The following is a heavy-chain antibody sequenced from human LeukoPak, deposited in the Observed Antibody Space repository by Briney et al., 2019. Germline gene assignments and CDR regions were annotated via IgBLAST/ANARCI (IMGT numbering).Heavy chain of an antibody. CDR1: GYSFSTYW. CDR2: IHPYDSDT. J-gene: IGHJ4*02. Sequence: PGESLKISCKGSGYSFSTYWIGWVRQKPGKGLEWMGIIHPYDSDTRYSPSFQGQVSISVDKSINTAYLQWTSLKASDTGIYYCARDMKDWGQGTLVTVSS. CDR3: ARDMKD. V-gene: IGHV5-51*01.